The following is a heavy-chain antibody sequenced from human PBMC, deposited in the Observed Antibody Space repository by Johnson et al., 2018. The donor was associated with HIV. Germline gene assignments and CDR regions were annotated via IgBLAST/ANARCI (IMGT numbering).Heavy chain of an antibody. D-gene: IGHD4-11*01. CDR3: ATTMTTVTRYDAFDV. V-gene: IGHV3-30*02. Sequence: QVQLVESGGGLIQPGGSLRLSCAASGFTVSSNYMSWVRQAPGKGLEWVAFIRYDGSNKYYADSVKGRFTISRDNSKNTLYMQMNSLRAEDTAVYYCATTMTTVTRYDAFDVWGQGTMVTVSS. J-gene: IGHJ3*01. CDR1: GFTVSSNY. CDR2: IRYDGSNK.